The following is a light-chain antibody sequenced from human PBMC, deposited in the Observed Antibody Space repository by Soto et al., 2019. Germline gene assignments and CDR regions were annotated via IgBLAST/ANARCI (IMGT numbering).Light chain of an antibody. CDR2: GAS. Sequence: VMTQSPATLSVSPGERATLSCRASQSVSSNLAWYQQKPGQAPRLLIYGASTRATGVPARFSGSGSGTEFSLTISSLQSEDFAVYYCQQYNNWPITFGQGTRLEIK. CDR3: QQYNNWPIT. J-gene: IGKJ5*01. V-gene: IGKV3-15*01. CDR1: QSVSSN.